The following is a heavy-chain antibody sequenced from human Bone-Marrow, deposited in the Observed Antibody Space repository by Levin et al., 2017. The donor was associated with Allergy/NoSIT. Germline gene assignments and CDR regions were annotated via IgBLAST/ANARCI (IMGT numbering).Heavy chain of an antibody. D-gene: IGHD3-10*01. CDR3: YGSGSSFGVDV. V-gene: IGHV3-15*07. CDR1: GFTFSNAY. CDR2: IKSKSGGGTV. J-gene: IGHJ6*02. Sequence: GESLKISCVASGFTFSNAYMHWVRQAPGKGLEWVGRIKSKSGGGTVDYAAPVNGRFSISRDDSKDTLYLQMSSLRTDDTAVYYCYGSGSSFGVDVWGQGTTVTVSS.